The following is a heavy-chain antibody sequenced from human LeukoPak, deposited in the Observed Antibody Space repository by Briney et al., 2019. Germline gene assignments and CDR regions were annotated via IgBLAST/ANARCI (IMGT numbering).Heavy chain of an antibody. V-gene: IGHV3-30-3*01. CDR1: GFTFSSYA. CDR3: ARIIAVAGTSSDGY. Sequence: PGGSLRLSCAASGFTFSSYAMHWVRQAPGKGLEWVVVISYDGSNKYYADSVKGRFTISRDNSKNTLYLQMNSLRAEDTAVYYCARIIAVAGTSSDGYWGQGTLVTVSS. J-gene: IGHJ4*02. CDR2: ISYDGSNK. D-gene: IGHD6-19*01.